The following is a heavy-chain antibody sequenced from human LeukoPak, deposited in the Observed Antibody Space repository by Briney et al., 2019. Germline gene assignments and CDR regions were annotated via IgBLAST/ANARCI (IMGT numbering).Heavy chain of an antibody. J-gene: IGHJ5*02. CDR2: IYTSGST. Sequence: IPSETLSLTCTVSGGSISSYYWSWIRQPAGKGLDWFGRIYTSGSTNYNPSLKSRVTMSVDTSKNQFSLKLSSVTAADTAVYYCARGATSHIRNSSGVKGDWFDPWGQGTLVTVSS. CDR3: ARGATSHIRNSSGVKGDWFDP. V-gene: IGHV4-4*07. D-gene: IGHD6-19*01. CDR1: GGSISSYY.